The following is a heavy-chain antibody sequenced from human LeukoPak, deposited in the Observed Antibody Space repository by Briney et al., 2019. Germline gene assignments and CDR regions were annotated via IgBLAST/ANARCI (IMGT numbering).Heavy chain of an antibody. CDR3: ACVVRGAFDI. J-gene: IGHJ3*02. CDR2: INPSGGST. CDR1: DFTSTSNY. D-gene: IGHD2-21*01. V-gene: IGHV1-46*03. Sequence: ASVKVSCKEFDFTSTSNYLHWLRQPLGQGLEWMGIINPSGGSTSYPQKFQGRVTMTRDTSTSTVYMELSSLRSEDTAVYYCACVVRGAFDIWGQGTLVTVSS.